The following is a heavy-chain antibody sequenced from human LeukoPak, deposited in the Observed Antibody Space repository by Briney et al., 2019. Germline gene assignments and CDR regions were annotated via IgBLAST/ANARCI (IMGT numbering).Heavy chain of an antibody. J-gene: IGHJ6*02. CDR3: ARGRTNPSDYYGMDV. Sequence: SVKVSCKASVGTFSSYPISSVRQPPCKGLEWMGRIIPIFGIAKYAQKFQGRVTITADKSTSTAYMELSSLRSEDTAVYYCARGRTNPSDYYGMDVWGQGTTVTVSS. D-gene: IGHD2-8*01. V-gene: IGHV1-69*04. CDR2: IIPIFGIA. CDR1: VGTFSSYP.